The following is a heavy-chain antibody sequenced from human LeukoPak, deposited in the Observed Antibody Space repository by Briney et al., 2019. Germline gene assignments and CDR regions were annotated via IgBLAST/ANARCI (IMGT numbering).Heavy chain of an antibody. V-gene: IGHV4-39*01. Sequence: PSETLSPTCTVSGGSISSSSYYWGWIRQPPGKGLEWIGSIYYSGSTYYNPSLKSRLTISVDTSTNQFSLKLSSVTAADTAVYYCASGAAYCGGDCPPGPVDYWGQGTLVTVSS. CDR1: GGSISSSSYY. CDR3: ASGAAYCGGDCPPGPVDY. D-gene: IGHD2-21*02. J-gene: IGHJ4*02. CDR2: IYYSGST.